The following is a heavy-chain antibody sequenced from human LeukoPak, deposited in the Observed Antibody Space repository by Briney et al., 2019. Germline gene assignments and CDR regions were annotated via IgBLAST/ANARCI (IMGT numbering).Heavy chain of an antibody. CDR1: GFTFSSYS. Sequence: SGGSLRLTCAASGFTFSSYSMNWVRQAPGKGLEWVSSISSSSSYIYYADSMKGRFTISRDNAKKSLYLQMNSLRAEDTAVYYCAKDGAAVAFDYWGQGTLVTVSS. J-gene: IGHJ4*02. CDR3: AKDGAAVAFDY. CDR2: ISSSSSYI. V-gene: IGHV3-21*01. D-gene: IGHD6-19*01.